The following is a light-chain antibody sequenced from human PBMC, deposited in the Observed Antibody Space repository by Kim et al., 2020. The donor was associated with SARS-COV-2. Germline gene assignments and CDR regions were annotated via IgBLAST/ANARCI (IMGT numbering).Light chain of an antibody. V-gene: IGKV3-20*01. CDR3: QQYGSSPRT. CDR2: GAS. Sequence: PGERATLSCRASQSVSSSYLAWYQQRPGQAPRLLIYGASSRATGIPDRFSGSGSGTDFTLTISRLEPEDFAVYYCQQYGSSPRTFGQGTKVDIK. CDR1: QSVSSSY. J-gene: IGKJ1*01.